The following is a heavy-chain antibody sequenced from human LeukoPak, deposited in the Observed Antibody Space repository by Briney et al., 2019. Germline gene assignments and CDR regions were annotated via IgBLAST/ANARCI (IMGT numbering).Heavy chain of an antibody. Sequence: PGESLRLSCAASGFTFDGYAMHWVRQAPGKGLEWVSLISGDGGSTYYADSVKGRFTISRDNSKNYLYLQMNSLRTEDTALYYCAKTYYYDSSGYYEEYWGQGTLVTVSS. CDR3: AKTYYYDSSGYYEEY. CDR1: GFTFDGYA. J-gene: IGHJ4*02. V-gene: IGHV3-43*02. D-gene: IGHD3-22*01. CDR2: ISGDGGST.